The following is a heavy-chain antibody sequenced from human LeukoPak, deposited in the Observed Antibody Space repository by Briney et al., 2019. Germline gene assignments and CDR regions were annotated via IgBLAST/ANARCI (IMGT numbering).Heavy chain of an antibody. CDR1: GFTFSNYW. CDR2: IRQDGSEQ. D-gene: IGHD6-13*01. Sequence: GGSLRLSCAASGFTFSNYWMSWARQVPGKGLEWMANIRQDGSEQQYVDSVKGRFTISRDNAKNSVYLQMNSLRAEDTAVYYCARGIAAANDAFDIWGQGTMVTVSS. V-gene: IGHV3-7*01. CDR3: ARGIAAANDAFDI. J-gene: IGHJ3*02.